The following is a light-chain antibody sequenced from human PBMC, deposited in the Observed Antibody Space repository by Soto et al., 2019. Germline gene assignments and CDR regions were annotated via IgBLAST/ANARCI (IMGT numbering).Light chain of an antibody. J-gene: IGKJ4*01. V-gene: IGKV1-5*01. CDR1: QSINSW. CDR2: DAS. Sequence: DIQMTQSPSTLSASVGDRVTITCRASQSINSWLAWYQQKPGKAPKLLIYDASSLESGVPSRFSGSGPGTEFTLTFSSLQPDDFATYYCQQYNSYLTFGGGTKVDIK. CDR3: QQYNSYLT.